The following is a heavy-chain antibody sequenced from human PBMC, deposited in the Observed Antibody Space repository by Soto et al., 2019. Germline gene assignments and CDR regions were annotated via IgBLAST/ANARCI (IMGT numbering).Heavy chain of an antibody. Sequence: SATLSITCTVSGGSISSYYWSWIRQPPGKGLEWIGYIYYSGSTNYNPSLKSRVTISVDTSKNQFSLKLSSVTAADTAVYYCARHPTNYDFWDNFYTHFDSWGQGALVTVSS. D-gene: IGHD3-3*01. CDR1: GGSISSYY. J-gene: IGHJ4*02. CDR3: ARHPTNYDFWDNFYTHFDS. V-gene: IGHV4-59*08. CDR2: IYYSGST.